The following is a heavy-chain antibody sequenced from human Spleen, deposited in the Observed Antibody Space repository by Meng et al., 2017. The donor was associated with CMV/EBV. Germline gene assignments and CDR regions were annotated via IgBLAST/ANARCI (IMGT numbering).Heavy chain of an antibody. J-gene: IGHJ4*02. V-gene: IGHV1-69*12. Sequence: QVQRGQSGAEVKKPWCSVKVSCKAFGGTFSSYAISWVRQAPGQGLEWMGGIIPIFGTANYAQKFQGRVTITADESTSTAYMELSSLRSEDTAVYYCARDLKVGALYWGQGTLVTVSS. CDR3: ARDLKVGALY. D-gene: IGHD1-26*01. CDR1: GGTFSSYA. CDR2: IIPIFGTA.